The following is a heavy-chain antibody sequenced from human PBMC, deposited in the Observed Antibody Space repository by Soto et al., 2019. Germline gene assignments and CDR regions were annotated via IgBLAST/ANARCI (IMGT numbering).Heavy chain of an antibody. CDR2: ISYDGSNK. V-gene: IGHV3-30*18. CDR3: AKDDGVLYAPYSSGSYFDY. D-gene: IGHD6-19*01. Sequence: GGSLRLSCAASGFTFSSYGMHWVRQAPGKGLEWVAVISYDGSNKYYADTVKGRFTISRDNSKNTLYLQMNSLRAEDTAVYYCAKDDGVLYAPYSSGSYFDYWGQGTLVTVSS. J-gene: IGHJ4*02. CDR1: GFTFSSYG.